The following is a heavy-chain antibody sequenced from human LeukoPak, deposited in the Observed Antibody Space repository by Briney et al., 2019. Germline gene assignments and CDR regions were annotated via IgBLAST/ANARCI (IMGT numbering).Heavy chain of an antibody. CDR1: GGSISSGSYY. CDR3: ARDIHTSDWTKFDY. J-gene: IGHJ4*02. V-gene: IGHV4-61*02. CDR2: IYGSGRT. D-gene: IGHD6-19*01. Sequence: PSETLSLTCTVSGGSISSGSYYWSWIRQPAGKGLEWIGRIYGSGRTNYNPSLKSRVTISVDTSKNQFSLNLSSVTAADTAVYYCARDIHTSDWTKFDYWGQGTSVTVSS.